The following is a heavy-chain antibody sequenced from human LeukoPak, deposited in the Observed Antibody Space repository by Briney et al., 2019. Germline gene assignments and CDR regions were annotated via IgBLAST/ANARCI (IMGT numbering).Heavy chain of an antibody. V-gene: IGHV3-53*01. CDR1: GFAVGSNH. CDR3: ARGAEAGPFYFAS. D-gene: IGHD6-19*01. Sequence: PGGSLRLSCAASGFAVGSNHMSWVRQAPGKGLEWVAIIYRGDNTYYADSVKGRFTISRDNSENTLYLQMNSLRGEDTAVYYCARGAEAGPFYFASWGQGTLVTVSS. J-gene: IGHJ4*02. CDR2: IYRGDNT.